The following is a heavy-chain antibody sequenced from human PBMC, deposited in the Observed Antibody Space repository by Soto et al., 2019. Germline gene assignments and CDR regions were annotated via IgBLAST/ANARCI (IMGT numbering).Heavy chain of an antibody. J-gene: IGHJ5*02. Sequence: ITLKESGPTLVKPTQTFTLTCTFSGFSLTTSGVGVGWIRQSPGKALEWLALIYWNDDKRYSASLKSRLTITKDIYRNQVVLTMANTDPADTATYYCARPALAAAAPYNWFDPWGQGTLVTVSS. CDR2: IYWNDDK. D-gene: IGHD6-13*01. CDR3: ARPALAAAAPYNWFDP. CDR1: GFSLTTSGVG. V-gene: IGHV2-5*01.